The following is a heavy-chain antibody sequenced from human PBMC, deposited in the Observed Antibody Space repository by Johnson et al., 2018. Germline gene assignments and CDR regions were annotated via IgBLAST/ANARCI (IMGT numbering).Heavy chain of an antibody. Sequence: QVQLVESGGGLVKPGGSLRLSCAASGFTFSDYYMSWIRQAPGKGLEWVSYISSSGSTIYYAASVKGRFTIPRDNAKNSVYLQMNSLSAEDTAVYYCAREMELLRGYNYGRDYWGQGTLVTVSS. J-gene: IGHJ4*02. CDR3: AREMELLRGYNYGRDY. V-gene: IGHV3-11*01. D-gene: IGHD5-18*01. CDR1: GFTFSDYY. CDR2: ISSSGSTI.